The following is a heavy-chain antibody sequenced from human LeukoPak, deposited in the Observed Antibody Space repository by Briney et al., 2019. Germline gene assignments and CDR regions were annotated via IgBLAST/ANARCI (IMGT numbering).Heavy chain of an antibody. D-gene: IGHD6-13*01. V-gene: IGHV3-21*01. J-gene: IGHJ4*02. CDR3: ARAGIAAAGKLD. CDR2: TSSSSSYI. CDR1: GFIFSSYS. Sequence: PGGSLRLSCAASGFIFSSYSMNWVRQAPGKGLEWVSSTSSSSSYIYYADSVKGRFTISRDNAKNSLYLQMNSLRAEDTAVYYCARAGIAAAGKLDWGQGTLVTVSS.